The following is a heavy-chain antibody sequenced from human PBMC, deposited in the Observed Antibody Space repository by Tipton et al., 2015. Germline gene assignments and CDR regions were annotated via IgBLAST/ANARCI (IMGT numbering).Heavy chain of an antibody. CDR2: IYPGDSDI. J-gene: IGHJ6*02. V-gene: IGHV5-51*01. Sequence: QSGAEVKKPGESLKISCKGSGYSFTSYWIGWVRQMPGKGLEWMGIIYPGDSDIRYSPSFQGQVIISADNSISTAYLQWSSLKASDTATYYCARTDCERIMITFVGVRGMDVWGQGTTVTVSS. D-gene: IGHD3-16*01. CDR3: ARTDCERIMITFVGVRGMDV. CDR1: GYSFTSYW.